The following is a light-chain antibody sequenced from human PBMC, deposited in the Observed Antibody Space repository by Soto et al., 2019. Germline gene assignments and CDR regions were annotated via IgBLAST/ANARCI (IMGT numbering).Light chain of an antibody. CDR1: QDISNS. CDR3: QQFENLPRT. J-gene: IGKJ2*02. Sequence: DVQMTQSPSSLSASVGDRVTIACQASQDISNSLNWYQQKPGKAPKLLIYDASKLETGVPARFSGSRSGTAFTFTISSLQPEDIATYYCQQFENLPRTFGQGTKLEI. CDR2: DAS. V-gene: IGKV1-33*01.